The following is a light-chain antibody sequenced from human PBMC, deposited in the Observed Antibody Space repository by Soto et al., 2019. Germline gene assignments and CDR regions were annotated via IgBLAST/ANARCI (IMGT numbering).Light chain of an antibody. CDR1: QTVRNKY. V-gene: IGKV3D-20*02. CDR2: AAT. J-gene: IGKJ5*01. CDR3: QQRSTWPIT. Sequence: LKLSPGTLSLSPGERATLSCRASQTVRNKYLAWCQQKPGQARRLMIYAATSTATGIKARFSGSGSGTDFTLTSRSLEHEDFEYYYRQQRSTWPITLGQGTRLEVK.